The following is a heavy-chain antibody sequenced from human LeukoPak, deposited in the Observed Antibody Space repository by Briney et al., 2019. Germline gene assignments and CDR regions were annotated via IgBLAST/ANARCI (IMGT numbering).Heavy chain of an antibody. CDR2: INHSGST. CDR3: ARLWLRRQWLVRDY. D-gene: IGHD6-19*01. V-gene: IGHV4-39*07. Sequence: SETLSLTCTVSGASISSTSHYWSWIRQPPGKGLEWIGEINHSGSTNYNPSLKSRVTISVDTSKNQFSLKLSSVTAADTAVYYCARLWLRRQWLVRDYWGQGTLVTVSS. CDR1: GASISSTSHY. J-gene: IGHJ4*02.